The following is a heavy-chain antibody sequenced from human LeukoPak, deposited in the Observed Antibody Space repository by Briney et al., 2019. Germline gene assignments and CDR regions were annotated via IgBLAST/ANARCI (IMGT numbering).Heavy chain of an antibody. CDR2: ISSSNSYI. CDR3: ARDQGLLVVAGRFGY. Sequence: GGSLRLSCTASGFTFSSYAMNWVRQAPGKGLEWVSSISSSNSYIYNADSVKGRFTISRDNAKNSLYLQMNSLRAEDTAVYYCARDQGLLVVAGRFGYWGQGTLVTVSS. J-gene: IGHJ4*02. D-gene: IGHD6-19*01. V-gene: IGHV3-21*01. CDR1: GFTFSSYA.